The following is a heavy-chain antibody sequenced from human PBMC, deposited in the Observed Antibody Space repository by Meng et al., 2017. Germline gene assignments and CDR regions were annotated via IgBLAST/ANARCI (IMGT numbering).Heavy chain of an antibody. D-gene: IGHD2-2*02. J-gene: IGHJ4*02. CDR1: GFTFSSYA. CDR2: ISYDGSNK. Sequence: GGSLRLSCAASGFTFSSYAMHWVRQAPGKGLEWVAVISYDGSNKYYADSVKGRFTISRDNSKNTLYLQMNSLRAEDTAVYYCARDYFRRGYTRLGRGFDYWGQGTLVTVSS. CDR3: ARDYFRRGYTRLGRGFDY. V-gene: IGHV3-30*01.